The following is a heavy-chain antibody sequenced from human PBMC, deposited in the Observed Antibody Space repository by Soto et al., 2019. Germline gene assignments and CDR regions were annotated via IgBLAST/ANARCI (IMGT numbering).Heavy chain of an antibody. J-gene: IGHJ6*02. V-gene: IGHV1-18*01. CDR2: MSTDNGNT. CDR3: ARDVPDTSLFFYYYGMAV. Sequence: QVHLVQSGAEVRKPGASVKVSCKASGYSFTSYGISWVRQAPGQGVEWMGWMSTDNGNTNFAHNLQGRVSMTIDPSTSTAYIELWSLGSDDTAVYYCARDVPDTSLFFYYYGMAVWGQGTTVTVSS. D-gene: IGHD2-21*01. CDR1: GYSFTSYG.